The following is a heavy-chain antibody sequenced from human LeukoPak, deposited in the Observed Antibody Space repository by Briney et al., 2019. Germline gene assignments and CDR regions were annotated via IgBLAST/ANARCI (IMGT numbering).Heavy chain of an antibody. V-gene: IGHV3-53*04. CDR2: IYSDGST. CDR3: ARASPSYYYGSGTPYYYGMDV. CDR1: GFTLSSNY. D-gene: IGHD3-10*01. Sequence: GGSLRLSCAASGFTLSSNYMTWVRQAPGKGLEWVSVIYSDGSTYYADSVKGRSTISRHTSKNTLYLEMNSLRAEDTALYYCARASPSYYYGSGTPYYYGMDVWGQGTTVTVSS. J-gene: IGHJ6*02.